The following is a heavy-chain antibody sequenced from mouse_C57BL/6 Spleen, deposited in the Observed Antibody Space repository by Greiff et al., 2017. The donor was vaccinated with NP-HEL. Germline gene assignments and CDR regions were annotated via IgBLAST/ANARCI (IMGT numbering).Heavy chain of an antibody. V-gene: IGHV1-81*01. D-gene: IGHD1-1*01. CDR3: ARRYYGSSLYYAMDY. Sequence: VQLQQSGAELARPGASVKLSCKASGYTFTSYGISLVKQRTGQGLEWIGEIYPRSGNTYYNEKFKGKATLTADKSSSTAYMELRSLTSEDSAVYFCARRYYGSSLYYAMDYWGQGTSVTVSS. CDR1: GYTFTSYG. J-gene: IGHJ4*01. CDR2: IYPRSGNT.